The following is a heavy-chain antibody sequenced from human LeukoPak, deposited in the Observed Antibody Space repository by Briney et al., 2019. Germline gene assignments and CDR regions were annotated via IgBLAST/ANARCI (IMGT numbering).Heavy chain of an antibody. V-gene: IGHV4-38-2*02. D-gene: IGHD4-11*01. CDR2: INYSGNT. CDR1: GYSIRSGYQ. CDR3: VRSELNDYSRF. J-gene: IGHJ4*02. Sequence: SETLSLTCIVSGYSIRSGYQWGWIRQTPGKGLEWMGSINYSGNTFDNMSLKSRVTLSLDMSNSQFFLNLKSVTAADTAIYYCVRSELNDYSRFWGQGILVIVSS.